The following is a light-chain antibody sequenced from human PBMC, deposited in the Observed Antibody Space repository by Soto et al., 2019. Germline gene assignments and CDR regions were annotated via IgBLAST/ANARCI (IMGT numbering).Light chain of an antibody. CDR2: DAS. V-gene: IGKV3-11*01. J-gene: IGKJ2*01. Sequence: EIVLTQSPATLSLSPGERATLSCRASQSVSSSLAWYQQKPGQAPRLLIYDASNRATGIPDRFSGSGSGTDFTLSISSLEPEEFAVYYCQQRSNWPRTFGQGTKLEIK. CDR1: QSVSSS. CDR3: QQRSNWPRT.